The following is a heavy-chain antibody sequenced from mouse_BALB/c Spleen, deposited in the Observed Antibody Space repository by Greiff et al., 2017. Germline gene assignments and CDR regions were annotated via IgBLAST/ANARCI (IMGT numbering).Heavy chain of an antibody. CDR3: ASLYYYGSRYFDV. D-gene: IGHD1-1*01. J-gene: IGHJ1*01. CDR1: GFTFSSYG. Sequence: EVQLVESGGGLVQPGGSLKLSCAASGFTFSSYGMSWVRQTPDKRLELVATINSNGGSTYYPDSVKGRFTISRDNAKNTLYLQMSSLKSEDTAMYYCASLYYYGSRYFDVWGAGTTVTVSS. V-gene: IGHV5-6-3*01. CDR2: INSNGGST.